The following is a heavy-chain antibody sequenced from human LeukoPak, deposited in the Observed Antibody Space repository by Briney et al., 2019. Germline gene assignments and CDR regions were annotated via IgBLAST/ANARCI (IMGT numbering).Heavy chain of an antibody. CDR2: IYSTEST. V-gene: IGHV4-61*02. CDR1: GVSITSAGYS. D-gene: IGHD2-2*01. CDR3: ARGYCTSTRLSENRYYFDS. J-gene: IGHJ4*02. Sequence: PSETLSLTCTVSGVSITSAGYSWGWTRQPAGKGLEWIGRIYSTESTHSNPSLKSRVTISVDTSKNPLSLKLSSVTAADTAVYYCARGYCTSTRLSENRYYFDSWGQGTLVTVSS.